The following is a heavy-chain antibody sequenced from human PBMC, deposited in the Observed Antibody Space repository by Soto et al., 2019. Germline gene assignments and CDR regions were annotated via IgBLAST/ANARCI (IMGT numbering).Heavy chain of an antibody. CDR3: AKGRGGSGSLTPRVDF. J-gene: IGHJ4*02. V-gene: IGHV3-23*01. CDR2: ISGGGDTT. CDR1: GFTFSNYV. Sequence: GGSLRLSCAASGFTFSNYVLSWVRQAPGKGLEWVSAISGGGDTTSYADSVKGRFTVSRDGSKNTLYLQMSSLRAEDTALYYCAKGRGGSGSLTPRVDFWGQGTLVTVSS. D-gene: IGHD3-10*01.